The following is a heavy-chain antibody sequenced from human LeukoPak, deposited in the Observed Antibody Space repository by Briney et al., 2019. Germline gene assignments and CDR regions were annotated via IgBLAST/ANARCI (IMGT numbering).Heavy chain of an antibody. CDR3: ASSYCGGDCYRRWFDP. J-gene: IGHJ5*02. CDR1: GYTFTSYY. V-gene: IGHV1-2*06. Sequence: ASVKVSCKASGYTFTSYYIHWVRQAPGQGLEWMGRINPNSGGTNYAQKFLARVTMTRDTSINTAYMELSSLRSEDTAVYYCASSYCGGDCYRRWFDPWGQGTLVTVSS. D-gene: IGHD2-21*02. CDR2: INPNSGGT.